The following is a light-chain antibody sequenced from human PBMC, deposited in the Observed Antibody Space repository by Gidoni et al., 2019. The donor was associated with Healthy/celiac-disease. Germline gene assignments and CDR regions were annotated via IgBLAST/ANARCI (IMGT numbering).Light chain of an antibody. CDR2: AAS. CDR3: QQYNSYPLT. CDR1: QGIRNY. Sequence: DIQMTPSPSSLSASVGDIVTITCRASQGIRNYLAWFQQKPGKAPNSLIYAASSLQSGVPSKFSVSGSWTDFTLTIISLQPEDFATYYCQQYNSYPLTFGQGTKVEIK. J-gene: IGKJ1*01. V-gene: IGKV1-16*02.